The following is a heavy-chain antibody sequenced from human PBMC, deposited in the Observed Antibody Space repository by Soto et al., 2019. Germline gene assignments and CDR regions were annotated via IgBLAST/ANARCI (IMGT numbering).Heavy chain of an antibody. V-gene: IGHV1-69*12. CDR2: SIPMFGTR. D-gene: IGHD3-10*01. Sequence: QVQLVQSGAEVKKPGSSMKVSCKASGGTFSTYGISWVRQAPGQGLEWMGGSIPMFGTRTYAQKFQGRVTITAEESTTTAYMELGSLRSEDTAVDYCASGDSRRYVGCGDAFHIWGQGTVVTVSS. J-gene: IGHJ3*02. CDR3: ASGDSRRYVGCGDAFHI. CDR1: GGTFSTYG.